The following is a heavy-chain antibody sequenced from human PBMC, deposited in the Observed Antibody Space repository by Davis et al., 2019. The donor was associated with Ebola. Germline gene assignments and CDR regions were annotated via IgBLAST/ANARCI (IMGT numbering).Heavy chain of an antibody. Sequence: PSETLSLTCTVSGVSISSYYWSWIRQPPGKGLEWIGYIYYSGSTNYNPSLKSRVTISVDTSKNQVSLKLSSVTAADTAVYYGARDISTTVSAFDIWGQGTMVTVSS. V-gene: IGHV4-59*01. CDR3: ARDISTTVSAFDI. D-gene: IGHD2/OR15-2a*01. J-gene: IGHJ3*02. CDR2: IYYSGST. CDR1: GVSISSYY.